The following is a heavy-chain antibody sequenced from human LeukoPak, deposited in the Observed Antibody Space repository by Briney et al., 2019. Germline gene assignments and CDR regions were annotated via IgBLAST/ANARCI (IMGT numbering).Heavy chain of an antibody. V-gene: IGHV1-2*02. J-gene: IGHJ4*02. Sequence: VASVKVSCKASGYTFTGYYMHWVRQAPGQGLEWMGWINPNSGGTNYAQKFQGRVTMTRDTSISTAYMELSRLRSDDTAVYYCARGAQSTVTTDFDYWGQGTLVTVSS. CDR2: INPNSGGT. D-gene: IGHD4-17*01. CDR1: GYTFTGYY. CDR3: ARGAQSTVTTDFDY.